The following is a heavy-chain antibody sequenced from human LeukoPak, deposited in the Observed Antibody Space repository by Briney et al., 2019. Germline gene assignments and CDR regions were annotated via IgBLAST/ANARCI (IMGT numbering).Heavy chain of an antibody. J-gene: IGHJ4*02. CDR1: GGSISNDNCY. D-gene: IGHD2-21*01. V-gene: IGHV4-39*01. CDR2: IYNSGST. CDR3: ARHVASYDFDF. Sequence: PSETLSLTCSVSGGSISNDNCYWGWIRQPPGKGLEWIGSIYNSGSTYYNPSLKSRVTVSVDRPKNHFSLKLNSVTAADTAVYYCARHVASYDFDFWGQGILVTVSS.